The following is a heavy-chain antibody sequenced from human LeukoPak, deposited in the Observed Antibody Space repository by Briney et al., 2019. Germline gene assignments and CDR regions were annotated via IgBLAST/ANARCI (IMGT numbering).Heavy chain of an antibody. CDR3: ARHKDYYYSYMDV. CDR2: INHSGST. CDR1: GYSISSGYY. Sequence: PSETLSLTCTVSGYSISSGYYWSWIRQPPGKGLEWIGEINHSGSTNYNPSLKSRVTISVDTSKNQFSLKLSSVTAADTAVYYCARHKDYYYSYMDVWGKGTTVTISS. V-gene: IGHV4-38-2*02. J-gene: IGHJ6*03.